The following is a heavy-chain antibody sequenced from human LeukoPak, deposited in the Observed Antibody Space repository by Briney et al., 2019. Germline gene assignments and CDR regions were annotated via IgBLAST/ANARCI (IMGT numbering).Heavy chain of an antibody. J-gene: IGHJ6*03. CDR2: INPNSGGT. Sequence: GASVKVSCKASGYTFTGYYMHWLRQAPGQGLEWMGRINPNSGGTNYAQKFQGRVTMTRDTYISTAYMELSRLRSDDTAVYYCARESGDDYGDYDYYYYYMDVWGKGTTVTVSS. V-gene: IGHV1-2*06. D-gene: IGHD4-17*01. CDR3: ARESGDDYGDYDYYYYYMDV. CDR1: GYTFTGYY.